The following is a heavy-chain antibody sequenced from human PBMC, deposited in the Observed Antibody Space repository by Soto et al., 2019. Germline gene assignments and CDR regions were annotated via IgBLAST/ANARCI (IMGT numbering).Heavy chain of an antibody. Sequence: QNLSLTCAISGDSVSSNSAAWNWTRQSPSRGLEWLGRTYFRSKWYNDYAVSVKSRIIINPDTSTNQFSLQLNSVTPEDTAVYFCAKGDNLGPKTGYAFDPWGQGIMVTVSS. V-gene: IGHV6-1*01. D-gene: IGHD5-12*01. CDR2: TYFRSKWYN. CDR3: AKGDNLGPKTGYAFDP. CDR1: GDSVSSNSAA. J-gene: IGHJ5*02.